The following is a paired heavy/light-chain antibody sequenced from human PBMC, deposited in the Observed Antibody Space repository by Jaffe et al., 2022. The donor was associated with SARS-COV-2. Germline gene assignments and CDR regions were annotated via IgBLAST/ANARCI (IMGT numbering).Heavy chain of an antibody. CDR3: TKDLGSNWYTWFDP. Sequence: EVQLVESGGGLVQPGRSLRLSCAASGFTFDDYAMHWVRQAPGKGLEWVSGISWNSGTIGYADSVKGRFTISRDNAKNSLYLQMNSLRPEDTALYYCTKDLGSNWYTWFDPWGQGTLVTVSS. CDR2: ISWNSGTI. D-gene: IGHD6-13*01. J-gene: IGHJ5*02. V-gene: IGHV3-9*01. CDR1: GFTFDDYA.
Light chain of an antibody. CDR3: AAWDDSLHGVV. V-gene: IGLV1-44*01. CDR1: SSNIERNT. CDR2: SNH. Sequence: QSVLTQPPSASGTPGQRVTISCSGSSSNIERNTVNWYQQLPGTAPKLLIFSNHQRPSGVPDRFSGSKSGTSASLAISGLHSEDEADYYCAAWDDSLHGVVFGGGTKLTVL. J-gene: IGLJ2*01.